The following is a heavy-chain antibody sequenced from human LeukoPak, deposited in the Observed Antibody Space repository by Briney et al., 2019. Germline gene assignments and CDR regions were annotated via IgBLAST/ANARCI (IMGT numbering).Heavy chain of an antibody. J-gene: IGHJ5*02. Sequence: SETLSLTCTVSGGSISNYYWSWIRQPPGKGLELIGYIHYSGTTYYNPSLKSRVTISVDMSKNQFSLKLTSVTAADTAVYYCAGEYSSSSSGNWFDPWGQGTLVTVSS. CDR1: GGSISNYY. CDR3: AGEYSSSSSGNWFDP. V-gene: IGHV4-59*12. CDR2: IHYSGTT. D-gene: IGHD6-6*01.